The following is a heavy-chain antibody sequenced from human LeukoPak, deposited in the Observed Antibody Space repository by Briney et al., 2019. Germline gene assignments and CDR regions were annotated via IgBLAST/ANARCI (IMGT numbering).Heavy chain of an antibody. CDR1: GFTVSSNY. V-gene: IGHV3-66*01. CDR2: IYSGGST. Sequence: GGSLRLSCAASGFTVSSNYMSWVRQAPGKGLEWVSVIYSGGSTHYADSVKGRFTISRDNSKNTLYLQMNSLRAEDTAVYYCARDRGVRGVIYYYYGMDVWGQGTTVTVSS. J-gene: IGHJ6*02. D-gene: IGHD3-10*01. CDR3: ARDRGVRGVIYYYYGMDV.